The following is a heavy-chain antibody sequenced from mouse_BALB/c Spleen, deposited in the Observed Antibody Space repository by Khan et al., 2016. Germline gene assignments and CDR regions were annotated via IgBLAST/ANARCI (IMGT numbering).Heavy chain of an antibody. CDR2: IDPETGGT. J-gene: IGHJ2*01. CDR1: GYTFSDYE. V-gene: IGHV1-15*01. CDR3: TRKGVFYGNYDFDS. D-gene: IGHD2-1*01. Sequence: QVQLQQSGAELVRPGASVTLSCKASGYTFSDYEMHWVKQTPVHGLQWIGSIDPETGGTAYNQKFKGQATLTAGRSSSTSYMELRSLTSEDSAVYYCTRKGVFYGNYDFDSWGQGTTLTGSS.